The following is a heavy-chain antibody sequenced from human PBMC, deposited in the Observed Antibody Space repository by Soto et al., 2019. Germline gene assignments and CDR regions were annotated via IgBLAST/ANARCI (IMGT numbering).Heavy chain of an antibody. CDR3: ARGGPYDSSGYYAFDI. J-gene: IGHJ3*02. V-gene: IGHV1-2*04. D-gene: IGHD3-22*01. CDR1: GYTFTGYY. CDR2: INPNSGGT. Sequence: ASVKVSCKASGYTFTGYYMHWVRQAPGQGLEWMGWINPNSGGTNYAQKFQGWVTMTRDTSISTAYMELSRLRSDDTAVYYCARGGPYDSSGYYAFDIWGQGTMVTV.